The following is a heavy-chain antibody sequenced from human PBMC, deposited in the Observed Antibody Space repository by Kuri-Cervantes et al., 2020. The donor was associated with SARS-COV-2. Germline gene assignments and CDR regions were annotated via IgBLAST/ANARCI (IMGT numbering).Heavy chain of an antibody. Sequence: SETLSLTCTVSGGSISSSSYYWGWIRQPPGKGLEWIGRIYTSGSTNYNPSLKSRVTMSVDTSKNQFSLKLSSVTAADTAVYYCARELEYCSSTSCYGQFPDYWGQGTLVTVSS. V-gene: IGHV4-39*07. CDR2: IYTSGST. D-gene: IGHD2-2*01. CDR3: ARELEYCSSTSCYGQFPDY. J-gene: IGHJ4*02. CDR1: GGSISSSSYY.